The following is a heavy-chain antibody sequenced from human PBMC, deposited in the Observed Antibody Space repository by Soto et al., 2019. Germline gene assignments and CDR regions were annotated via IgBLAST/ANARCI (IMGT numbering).Heavy chain of an antibody. CDR1: GYTFTSYG. J-gene: IGHJ6*03. Sequence: QVQLVQSGAEVKKPGASVKVSCKASGYTFTSYGISWVRQAPGQGLDWMGWISADNGNTNYAQKLQARVTMTTDPSASTAYMELRSLRSDDTAVYYCARDCRGPGYMDVWGKGTTVTVSS. CDR3: ARDCRGPGYMDV. CDR2: ISADNGNT. D-gene: IGHD2-15*01. V-gene: IGHV1-18*01.